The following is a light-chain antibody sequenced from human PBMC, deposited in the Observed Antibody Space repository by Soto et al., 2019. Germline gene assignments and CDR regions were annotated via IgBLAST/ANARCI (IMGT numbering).Light chain of an antibody. CDR3: QRYNSYSEA. CDR1: QTISSW. J-gene: IGKJ1*01. CDR2: KAS. Sequence: DIQMTQSPSTLSGSVGDRVTITCRASQTISSWLAWYQQKPGKAPKLLIYKASTLKSGVPSRFSGSGSGTEFTLTISSLLPDDFATYYWQRYNSYSEAFGQGTKVDIK. V-gene: IGKV1-5*03.